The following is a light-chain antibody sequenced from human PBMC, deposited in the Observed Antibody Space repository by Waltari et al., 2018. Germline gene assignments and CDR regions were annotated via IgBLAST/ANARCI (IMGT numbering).Light chain of an antibody. CDR2: WAS. CDR1: QSVLYSSNNKNY. CDR3: QQYYSTPQT. Sequence: DIVMTQSPDSLAVSLGERATINCKSSQSVLYSSNNKNYLAWYQQKPGKPPKLLIYWASTRESGVPDRFSGSGSGTDFTLPISSLQAEDVAVYYCQQYYSTPQTFGQGTKLEIK. J-gene: IGKJ2*01. V-gene: IGKV4-1*01.